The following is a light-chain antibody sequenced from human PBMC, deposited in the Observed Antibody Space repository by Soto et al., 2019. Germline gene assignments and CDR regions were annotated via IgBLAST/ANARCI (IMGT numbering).Light chain of an antibody. J-gene: IGKJ1*01. Sequence: AIRMTQSPSSLSASTGDRVTITCRASQGISSYLAWYQQKPGKAPKLLIYAASTLQSGVPSRFSGSGSGTDFTLTFICLQSEDFATYYCQQYYSYPHTFGQGTKVDIK. CDR1: QGISSY. CDR3: QQYYSYPHT. V-gene: IGKV1-8*01. CDR2: AAS.